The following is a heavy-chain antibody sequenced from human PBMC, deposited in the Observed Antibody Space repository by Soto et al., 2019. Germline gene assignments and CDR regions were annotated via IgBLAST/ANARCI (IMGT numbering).Heavy chain of an antibody. D-gene: IGHD6-13*01. Sequence: GESLKISCKGSGYSVTSYWIGWVRQMPGKGLEWMGIIYPGDSDTRYSPAFQGQVTISADKSISTAYLQWSSLKASDTAMYYCARTAAAGKYYYGTDVWGQGTTVTVSS. CDR1: GYSVTSYW. V-gene: IGHV5-51*01. CDR3: ARTAAAGKYYYGTDV. J-gene: IGHJ6*02. CDR2: IYPGDSDT.